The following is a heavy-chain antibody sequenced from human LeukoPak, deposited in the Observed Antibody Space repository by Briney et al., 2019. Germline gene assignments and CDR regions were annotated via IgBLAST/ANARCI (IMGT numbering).Heavy chain of an antibody. D-gene: IGHD1-7*01. V-gene: IGHV3-15*01. CDR3: TTLRGNWNYHYYYYYMDV. CDR2: IKSKTDGGTT. Sequence: GGSLRLSCAASGFTFSSYAMSWVRQAPGKGLEWVGRIKSKTDGGTTDYVAPVKGRFAISRDDSKDTLYLQMNSLKTEDTAVYYCTTLRGNWNYHYYYYYMDVWGKGTTVTVSS. J-gene: IGHJ6*03. CDR1: GFTFSSYA.